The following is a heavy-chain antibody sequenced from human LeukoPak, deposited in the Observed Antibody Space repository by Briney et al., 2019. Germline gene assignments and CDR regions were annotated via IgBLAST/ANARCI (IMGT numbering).Heavy chain of an antibody. CDR2: INSDGSST. Sequence: GGSLRLSCAASGFTFSSYWMHWVRHAPGKGLVWVSRINSDGSSTSYADSVKGRFTISRDNAKNTLYLQMNSLRAEDTAVYYCASPPAPHGYNSRDLWGQGTLVTVSS. CDR3: ASPPAPHGYNSRDL. J-gene: IGHJ4*02. D-gene: IGHD5-24*01. V-gene: IGHV3-74*01. CDR1: GFTFSSYW.